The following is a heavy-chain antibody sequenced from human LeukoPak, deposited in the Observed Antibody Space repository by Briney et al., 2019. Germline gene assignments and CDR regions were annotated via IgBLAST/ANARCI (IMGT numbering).Heavy chain of an antibody. Sequence: GGSLRLSCAASGFTFSNYWMHWVRQAPGKGLVWVSRINTDGRSTYYADSVKGRFTSSRDNAKNTLYLQMNSLRAEDTAVYYCAKIASYYYDSRIDYWGQGTLVTVSS. CDR1: GFTFSNYW. CDR2: INTDGRST. CDR3: AKIASYYYDSRIDY. V-gene: IGHV3-74*01. J-gene: IGHJ4*02. D-gene: IGHD3-22*01.